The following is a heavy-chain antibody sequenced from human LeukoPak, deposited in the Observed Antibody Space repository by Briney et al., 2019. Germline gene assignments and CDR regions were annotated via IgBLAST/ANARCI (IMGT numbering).Heavy chain of an antibody. CDR3: AKVANVEMATIFDY. D-gene: IGHD5-24*01. V-gene: IGHV3-7*03. CDR2: IKQDGSKK. J-gene: IGHJ4*02. CDR1: GFTFSNYW. Sequence: GGSLRLSCAASGFTFSNYWMHWVRQAPGKGLEWVATIKQDGSKKYYVDSVKGRFTISRDNAKDSLYLQMNSLRAEDTAVYYCAKVANVEMATIFDYWGQGTLVTVSS.